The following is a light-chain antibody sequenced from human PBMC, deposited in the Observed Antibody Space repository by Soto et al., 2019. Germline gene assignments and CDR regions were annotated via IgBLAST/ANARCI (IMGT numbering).Light chain of an antibody. CDR3: QQRSNWAT. J-gene: IGKJ3*01. CDR2: GAS. CDR1: QSVSSSY. Sequence: VLTQSPGTLSLSPGERATLSCRASQSVSSSYLAWYRQKPGQAPRLLIYGASSRATGIPDRFSGSGSVTDFTLTISSLEPEDFAVYYCQQRSNWATFGPGTKVDIK. V-gene: IGKV3D-20*02.